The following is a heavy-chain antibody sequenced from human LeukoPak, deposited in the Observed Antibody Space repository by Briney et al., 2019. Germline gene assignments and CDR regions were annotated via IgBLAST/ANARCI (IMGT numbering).Heavy chain of an antibody. D-gene: IGHD1-26*01. J-gene: IGHJ4*02. CDR1: GFTFSSYA. CDR3: ARSLMGANLDY. CDR2: ISYDGSNK. Sequence: GGSLRLSCAASGFTFSSYAMHWVRQAPGKGLEWVAVISYDGSNKYYADSVKGRFTISRDNSKNTLYLQMNSLRAEDTAVYYWARSLMGANLDYWGQGTLVTVSS. V-gene: IGHV3-30-3*01.